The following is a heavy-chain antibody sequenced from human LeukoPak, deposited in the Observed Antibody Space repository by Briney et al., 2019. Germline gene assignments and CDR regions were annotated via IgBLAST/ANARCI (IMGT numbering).Heavy chain of an antibody. V-gene: IGHV2-5*02. D-gene: IGHD6-19*01. J-gene: IGHJ4*02. CDR3: AHRRAGNSGWYYFDY. Sequence: ALIYWDDDKRYSPSLKSRLTITKDTSKNQVVLTMTNMDPVDTATYYCAHRRAGNSGWYYFDYWGQGTLVTVSS. CDR2: IYWDDDK.